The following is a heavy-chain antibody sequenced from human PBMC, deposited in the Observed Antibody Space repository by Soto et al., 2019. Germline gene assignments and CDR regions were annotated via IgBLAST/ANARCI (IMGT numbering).Heavy chain of an antibody. D-gene: IGHD5-12*01. CDR2: FDPEDGET. CDR3: ARVSVATGSDF. V-gene: IGHV1-24*01. CDR1: GYTLTELS. J-gene: IGHJ4*02. Sequence: RASVKVSCKVSGYTLTELSMHWVRQAPGKGLEWMGGFDPEDGETIYAQKFQGRVTMTRDTSTSTVYMELSSLRSEDTAVYYCARVSVATGSDFWGQGTLVIVSS.